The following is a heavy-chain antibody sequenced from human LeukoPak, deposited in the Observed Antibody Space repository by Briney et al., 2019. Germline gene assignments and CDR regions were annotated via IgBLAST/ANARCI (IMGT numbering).Heavy chain of an antibody. J-gene: IGHJ4*02. Sequence: ASVKVSCKASGHTFTGYYMHWVRQAPGQGLEWMGWINPNSGGTNYAQKFQGRVTMTRDTSISTAYMELSRLRSDDTAVYYCARDLGGYPGYWGQGTLVTVSS. D-gene: IGHD3-22*01. CDR3: ARDLGGYPGY. V-gene: IGHV1-2*02. CDR1: GHTFTGYY. CDR2: INPNSGGT.